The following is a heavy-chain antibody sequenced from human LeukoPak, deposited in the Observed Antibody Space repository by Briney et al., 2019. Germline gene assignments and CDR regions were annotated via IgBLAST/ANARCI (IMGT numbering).Heavy chain of an antibody. CDR1: GFTFSTHA. V-gene: IGHV3-23*01. CDR2: VTSGGST. J-gene: IGHJ6*02. Sequence: GSLRLSFAASGFTFSTHAMSWVRQAPGKGLEWVSAVTSGGSTYNADSVKGRFTISRDDSKNMLYLQMNSLRAEDTAVYYCAKGQTYYDTLTGYPRYYYYGMDVWGQGTTVTVAS. D-gene: IGHD3-9*01. CDR3: AKGQTYYDTLTGYPRYYYYGMDV.